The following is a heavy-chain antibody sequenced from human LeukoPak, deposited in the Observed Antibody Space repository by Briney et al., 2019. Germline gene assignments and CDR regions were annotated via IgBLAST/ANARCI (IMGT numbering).Heavy chain of an antibody. CDR2: IRYDGSNK. V-gene: IGHV3-30*02. Sequence: GGSLRLSCAASGFTFSSYGMHWVRQAPGKGLEWVAFIRYDGSNKYYADSVKGRFTISRDNSKNTLYLQMNSLRAEDTAVYYCAKEQDRIRITFFDYWGQGTLVTVSS. J-gene: IGHJ4*02. CDR3: AKEQDRIRITFFDY. D-gene: IGHD1-14*01. CDR1: GFTFSSYG.